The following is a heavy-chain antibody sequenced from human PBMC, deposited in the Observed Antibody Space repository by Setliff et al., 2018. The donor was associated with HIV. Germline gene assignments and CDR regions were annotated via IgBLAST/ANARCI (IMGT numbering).Heavy chain of an antibody. Sequence: ASVKVSCKTSGYTFTVNHLHWVRQAPGQGVEWVGKISPDSGDTFYAQKFQGRVTLTRDTSITTAYMELSTLRDDDTAVYYWAGDAGAPGRGNPLYYLGQGTLVTVSS. CDR2: ISPDSGDT. CDR3: AGDAGAPGRGNPLYY. J-gene: IGHJ4*02. CDR1: GYTFTVNH. V-gene: IGHV1-2*02. D-gene: IGHD3-10*01.